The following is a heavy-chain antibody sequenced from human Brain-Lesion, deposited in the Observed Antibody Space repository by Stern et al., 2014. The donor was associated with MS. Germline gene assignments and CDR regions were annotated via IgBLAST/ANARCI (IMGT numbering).Heavy chain of an antibody. CDR3: ARVDCSGTNCFYYYYGMDV. Sequence: VQLLESGGGLVKPGGSLRISCEASGFTFNSYSMNWVRQAPGKGLEWVSSISVGNDYRYYADSVKGRFPISRDNAKNSLFLQMNPLRAEDTAVYYCARVDCSGTNCFYYYYGMDVWGQGTTVTVSS. J-gene: IGHJ6*02. V-gene: IGHV3-21*01. D-gene: IGHD2-2*01. CDR2: ISVGNDYR. CDR1: GFTFNSYS.